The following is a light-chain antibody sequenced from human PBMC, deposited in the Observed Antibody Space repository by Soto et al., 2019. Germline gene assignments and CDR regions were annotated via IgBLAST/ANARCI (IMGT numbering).Light chain of an antibody. CDR1: SSDVGGYNY. J-gene: IGLJ1*01. CDR3: SQYTLSSTLDV. Sequence: HSALNKPASVSRSPGQSITISCTGTSSDVGGYNYVSWYQQHPGKAPKLMIYDVSNRPSGVSNRFSGSKSGNTASLTISGLQAEDVADYYCSQYTLSSTLDVFGTGT. CDR2: DVS. V-gene: IGLV2-14*01.